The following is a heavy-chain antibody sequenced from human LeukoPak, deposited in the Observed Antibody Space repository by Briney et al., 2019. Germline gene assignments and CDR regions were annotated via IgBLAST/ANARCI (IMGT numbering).Heavy chain of an antibody. J-gene: IGHJ4*02. V-gene: IGHV4-59*01. CDR3: ARMDWYNFDY. Sequence: SETLSLTCTVSGGSISSYYWSWIRQPPGKGLEWIGYIYYSGSTNYNPSLKSRVTISVDTSKNQFSLKLSSVTAADTAVYYCARMDWYNFDYWGQGTLVTVYS. CDR1: GGSISSYY. CDR2: IYYSGST. D-gene: IGHD3/OR15-3a*01.